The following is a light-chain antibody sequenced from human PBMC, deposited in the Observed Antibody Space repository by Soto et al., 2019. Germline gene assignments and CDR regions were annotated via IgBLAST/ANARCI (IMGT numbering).Light chain of an antibody. CDR2: KAS. J-gene: IGKJ1*01. CDR3: QQYNSYSPPWT. V-gene: IGKV1-5*03. CDR1: QSISSW. Sequence: DIQMTQSPSTLSASVGDRVTITCRASQSISSWLAWYQQKPGKAPKLLIYKASSLESGVPSRFSGSGSGTEFTLTISSLQPDDFATYYCQQYNSYSPPWTFGQGPKVEIK.